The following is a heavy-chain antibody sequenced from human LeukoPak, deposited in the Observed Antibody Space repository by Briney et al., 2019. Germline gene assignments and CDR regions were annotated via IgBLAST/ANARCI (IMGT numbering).Heavy chain of an antibody. J-gene: IGHJ6*03. D-gene: IGHD4-11*01. CDR1: GGSISSYY. CDR2: IYTSGST. V-gene: IGHV4-4*07. Sequence: SETLSLTCTVSGGSISSYYWSWIRQPAGKGLEWIGRIYTSGSTNYNPSLKSRVTMSVDTSENQFSLKLSSVTAADTAVYYCARDSYSNYSYYYYYMDVWGKGTTVTVSS. CDR3: ARDSYSNYSYYYYYMDV.